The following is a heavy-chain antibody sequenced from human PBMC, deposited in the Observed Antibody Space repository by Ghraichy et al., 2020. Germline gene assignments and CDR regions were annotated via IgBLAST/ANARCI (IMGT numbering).Heavy chain of an antibody. CDR1: GGTFSSYA. Sequence: SVKVSCKASGGTFSSYAISWVRQAPGQGLEWMGRIIPILGIANYAQKFQGRVTITADKSTSTAYMELSSLRSEDTAVYYCARDRTWRYSWDWFDPWGQGTLVTVSS. J-gene: IGHJ5*02. CDR2: IIPILGIA. D-gene: IGHD1-1*01. V-gene: IGHV1-69*04. CDR3: ARDRTWRYSWDWFDP.